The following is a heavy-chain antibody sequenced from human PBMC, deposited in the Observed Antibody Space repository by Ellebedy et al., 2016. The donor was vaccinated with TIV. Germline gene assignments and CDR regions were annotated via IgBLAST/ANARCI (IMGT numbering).Heavy chain of an antibody. J-gene: IGHJ4*02. CDR2: INQDGSAK. V-gene: IGHV3-7*01. CDR3: SRSLDF. Sequence: GESLKISCAASGFTFSGSWMDWVRQAPGKGLEWVANINQDGSAKSYVDSVKGRFIISRDNAKNSLYLQMNSLRAEDTAMYYCSRSLDFWGQGTLVTVSS. CDR1: GFTFSGSW.